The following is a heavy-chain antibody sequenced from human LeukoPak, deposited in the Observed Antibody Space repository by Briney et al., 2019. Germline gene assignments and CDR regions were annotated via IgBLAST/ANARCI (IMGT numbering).Heavy chain of an antibody. Sequence: PSETLSLTCTVSGGSISVYYWGWIRQPPGKGLEWIGYIYYSGSTNYNPSLKSRVTISVDTSKNQFSLKLSSVTAADTAVYYCARHSKYYYDSSGSYVGYFQHWGQGTLVTVSS. CDR3: ARHSKYYYDSSGSYVGYFQH. V-gene: IGHV4-59*08. CDR1: GGSISVYY. D-gene: IGHD3-22*01. J-gene: IGHJ1*01. CDR2: IYYSGST.